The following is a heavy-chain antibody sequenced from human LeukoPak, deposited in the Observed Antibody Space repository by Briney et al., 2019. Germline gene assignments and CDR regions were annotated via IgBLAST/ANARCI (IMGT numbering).Heavy chain of an antibody. J-gene: IGHJ4*02. D-gene: IGHD5-12*01. CDR3: ARRADIVATIAWFDY. CDR1: GGSISSYY. CDR2: IYYSGST. Sequence: SETLSLTCTVSGGSISSYYWSWIRQPPGKGLEWIGYIYYSGSTNYNPSLKSRVTISVDTSKNQFSLKLSSVTAADTAVYYCARRADIVATIAWFDYWGQGTLVTVSS. V-gene: IGHV4-59*01.